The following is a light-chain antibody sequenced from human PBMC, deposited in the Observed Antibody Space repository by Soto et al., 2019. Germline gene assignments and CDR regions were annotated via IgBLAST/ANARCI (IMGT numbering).Light chain of an antibody. CDR3: RSYTGSNSWV. Sequence: QSALTQPASVSGSPGQSITISCTGTSSDVGGYNYVSWYQQHPGKAPKLMIYEVTNRPSGVSTRFSGSKSGNTASLTISGLQAEDEDDYYCRSYTGSNSWVFGGGTKLTVL. J-gene: IGLJ3*02. V-gene: IGLV2-14*01. CDR2: EVT. CDR1: SSDVGGYNY.